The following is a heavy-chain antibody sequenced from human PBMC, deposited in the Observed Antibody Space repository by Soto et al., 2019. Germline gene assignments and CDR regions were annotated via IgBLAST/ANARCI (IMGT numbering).Heavy chain of an antibody. CDR2: ISGSGSAT. Sequence: GGSLRLSCAVSGLTFTKYAMTWVRQAPGKGLEWVSAISGSGSATHYADSVKGRFTISRDNSKNTLSLQMNSLRVEDTAIYFCAKRSGFDSGLFDYWGQGTPVTVSS. CDR1: GLTFTKYA. CDR3: AKRSGFDSGLFDY. D-gene: IGHD5-12*01. V-gene: IGHV3-23*01. J-gene: IGHJ4*02.